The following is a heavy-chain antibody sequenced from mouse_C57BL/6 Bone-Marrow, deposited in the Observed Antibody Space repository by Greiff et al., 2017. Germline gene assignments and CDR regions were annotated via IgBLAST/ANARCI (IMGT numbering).Heavy chain of an antibody. J-gene: IGHJ1*03. CDR3: ARVEFDGSSGDWYFDV. Sequence: QVQLKQSGPELVKPGASVTLSCKASGYTFTSYDINWVKQRPGQGLEWIGWIYPRDGSTKYNEKFKGKATLTVDTSSSTAYMELHSLTSEDSAVYFCARVEFDGSSGDWYFDVWGTGTTVTVSS. CDR2: IYPRDGST. V-gene: IGHV1-85*01. D-gene: IGHD1-1*01. CDR1: GYTFTSYD.